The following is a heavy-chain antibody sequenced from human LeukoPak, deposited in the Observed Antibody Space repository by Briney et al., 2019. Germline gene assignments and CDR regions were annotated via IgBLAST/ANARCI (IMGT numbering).Heavy chain of an antibody. CDR3: AREQREWELLSLDY. CDR1: GYTFTSYG. CDR2: ISAYNGNT. J-gene: IGHJ4*02. Sequence: ASVKVSCKASGYTFTSYGISWVRQAPGQGLEWMGWISAYNGNTNYAQKLQGRVTMATDTSTSTAYMELRSLRSDDTAVYYCAREQREWELLSLDYWGQGTLVTVSS. D-gene: IGHD1-26*01. V-gene: IGHV1-18*01.